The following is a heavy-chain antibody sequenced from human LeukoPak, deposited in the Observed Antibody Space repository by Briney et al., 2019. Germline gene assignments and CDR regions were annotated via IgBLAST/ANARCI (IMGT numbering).Heavy chain of an antibody. Sequence: SETLSLTCTVSGVSISSYYWSWIRQPPGKGLEWVGYIYYSGSTNYNPSLKSRVTISVDTSKNQFSLKLISVTAADTAVYYCARGGYYDFWSGYWFDPWGQGTLVTVSS. D-gene: IGHD3-3*01. CDR2: IYYSGST. V-gene: IGHV4-59*01. CDR3: ARGGYYDFWSGYWFDP. CDR1: GVSISSYY. J-gene: IGHJ5*02.